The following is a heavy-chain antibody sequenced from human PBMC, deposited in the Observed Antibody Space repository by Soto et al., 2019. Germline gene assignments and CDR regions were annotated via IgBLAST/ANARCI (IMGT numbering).Heavy chain of an antibody. J-gene: IGHJ5*02. CDR3: ARVSANLEWLLRSINWFDP. CDR1: GCTFTSYG. D-gene: IGHD3-3*01. CDR2: ISAYNGNT. V-gene: IGHV1-18*04. Sequence: GASVKVSCKASGCTFTSYGISWVRQAPGQGLEWMGWISAYNGNTNYAQKLQGRVTMTTDTSTSTAYMELRSLRSDDTAVYYCARVSANLEWLLRSINWFDPWGQGTLVTVSS.